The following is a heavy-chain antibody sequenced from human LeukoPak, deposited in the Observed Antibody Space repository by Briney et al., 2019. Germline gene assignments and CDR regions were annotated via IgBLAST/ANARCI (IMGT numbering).Heavy chain of an antibody. D-gene: IGHD3-9*01. Sequence: ASVKVSCKASGYTFTSYGISWVRQAPGQGLEWMGWINPNSGGTNYAQKFQGRVTMTRDTSISTAYMELSRLRSDDTAVYYCARADLTLVHAFDIWGQGTMVTVSS. CDR2: INPNSGGT. V-gene: IGHV1-2*02. CDR3: ARADLTLVHAFDI. CDR1: GYTFTSYG. J-gene: IGHJ3*02.